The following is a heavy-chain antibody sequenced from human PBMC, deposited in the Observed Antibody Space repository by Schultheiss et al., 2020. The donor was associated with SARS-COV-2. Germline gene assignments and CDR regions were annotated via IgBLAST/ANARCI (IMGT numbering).Heavy chain of an antibody. CDR3: ARDRIAARLYYYYGMDV. V-gene: IGHV1-69*13. J-gene: IGHJ6*02. D-gene: IGHD6-6*01. CDR2: IIPIFGTA. Sequence: SVKVSCKASGGTFSSYAISWVRQAPGQGLEWMGGIIPIFGTANYAQKFQGRVTITADGSTSTAYMELSSLRSEDTAVYYCARDRIAARLYYYYGMDVWGQGTTVTVSS. CDR1: GGTFSSYA.